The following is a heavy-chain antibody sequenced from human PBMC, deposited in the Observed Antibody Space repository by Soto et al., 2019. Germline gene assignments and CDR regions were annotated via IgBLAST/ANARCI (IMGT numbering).Heavy chain of an antibody. Sequence: SETLSLTCSVYGGSFSGYYWSWIRQPPGKGLEWIGEINHSGSTNYNPSLKSRVTISVDTSKNQFSLKLSSVTAADTAVYYCARHTPGVVVVPAATFSFDYWGQGTLVTVSS. CDR3: ARHTPGVVVVPAATFSFDY. D-gene: IGHD2-2*01. J-gene: IGHJ4*02. CDR1: GGSFSGYY. CDR2: INHSGST. V-gene: IGHV4-34*01.